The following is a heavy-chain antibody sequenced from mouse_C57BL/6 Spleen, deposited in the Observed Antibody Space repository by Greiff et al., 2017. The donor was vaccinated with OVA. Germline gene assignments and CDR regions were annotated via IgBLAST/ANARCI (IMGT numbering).Heavy chain of an antibody. CDR1: GYTFTSYW. Sequence: QVQLQQPGAELVKPGASVKLSCKASGYTFTSYWMPWVKQRPGRGLEWIGEIDPSDSYTNYNQKFKGKATLTVDTSSSTAYMQLSSLTSEDSAVYYCARRPLDYFDYWGQGTTLTVSS. J-gene: IGHJ2*01. V-gene: IGHV1-50*01. CDR2: IDPSDSYT. CDR3: ARRPLDYFDY.